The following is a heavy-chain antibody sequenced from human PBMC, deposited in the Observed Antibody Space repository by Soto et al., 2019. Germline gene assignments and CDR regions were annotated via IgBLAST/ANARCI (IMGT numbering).Heavy chain of an antibody. CDR2: IDYRGRT. CDR1: GASINSGGFY. D-gene: IGHD6-13*01. CDR3: ARVSAAGTRWFDP. Sequence: QVHLQESGPGRVKSSQTLSLTCTVSGASINSGGFYWSWVRQFPGKGLEWIGYIDYRGRTFYNPPVKSRATISRDTSMNQFSREVNSVTAADPAVFFCARVSAAGTRWFDPWGQGTLVTVSS. J-gene: IGHJ5*02. V-gene: IGHV4-31*03.